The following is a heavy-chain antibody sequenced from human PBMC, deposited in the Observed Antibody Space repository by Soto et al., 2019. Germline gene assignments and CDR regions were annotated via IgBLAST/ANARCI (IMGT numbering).Heavy chain of an antibody. CDR2: ISYDGSNK. V-gene: IGHV3-30-3*01. D-gene: IGHD3-9*01. CDR3: ARGGDILTGYSPEDYYYGMDV. CDR1: GFTFSSYA. J-gene: IGHJ6*02. Sequence: QVQLVESGGGVVQPGRSLRLSCAASGFTFSSYAMHWVRQAPGKGLEWVAVISYDGSNKYYADSVRGRFTISRDNSKIQLELQMNSLRAEDTAVYYCARGGDILTGYSPEDYYYGMDVWGQGTTVTVSS.